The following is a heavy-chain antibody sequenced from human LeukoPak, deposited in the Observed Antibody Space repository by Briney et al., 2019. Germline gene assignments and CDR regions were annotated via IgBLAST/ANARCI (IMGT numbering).Heavy chain of an antibody. Sequence: PGGSLRLSCAASGFTFDDYGMSWVRQGPGKGLEWVSGINWNGGRTGYADSVKGRFTISRDNAKNTLNLQMNSLRAEDTAVYYCARDLGQYYDTSDNWFDPWGQGTLVTVSS. J-gene: IGHJ5*02. CDR2: INWNGGRT. D-gene: IGHD3-22*01. CDR3: ARDLGQYYDTSDNWFDP. V-gene: IGHV3-20*04. CDR1: GFTFDDYG.